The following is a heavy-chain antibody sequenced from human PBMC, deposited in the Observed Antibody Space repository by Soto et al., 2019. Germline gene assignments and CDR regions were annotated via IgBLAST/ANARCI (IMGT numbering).Heavy chain of an antibody. J-gene: IGHJ4*02. D-gene: IGHD2-2*01. CDR2: IYYSGST. V-gene: IGHV4-31*03. CDR1: GGSISSGGYY. CDR3: ARGYRGVVLFDY. Sequence: QVQLQESGPGLVKPSQTLSLTCTFSGGSISSGGYYWSWIRQHPGKGLEWIGYIYYSGSTYYNPSLKSRVTISVDTSKNQFSLKLSSVTAADTAVYYCARGYRGVVLFDYWGQGTLVTVSS.